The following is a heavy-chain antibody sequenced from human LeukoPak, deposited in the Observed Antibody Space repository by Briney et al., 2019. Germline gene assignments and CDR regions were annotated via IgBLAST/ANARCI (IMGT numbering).Heavy chain of an antibody. J-gene: IGHJ4*02. CDR3: ARDRYGDGFAHFGY. V-gene: IGHV1-2*02. D-gene: IGHD5-24*01. Sequence: ASVKVSCKASGYTFTSYAMHWVRQAPGQGLEWMGWITPSGGAYYPQKFQGRVAITRDTSITTAYMDLSRLTSDDTAVYYCARDRYGDGFAHFGYWGQGALVTVSS. CDR2: ITPSGGA. CDR1: GYTFTSYA.